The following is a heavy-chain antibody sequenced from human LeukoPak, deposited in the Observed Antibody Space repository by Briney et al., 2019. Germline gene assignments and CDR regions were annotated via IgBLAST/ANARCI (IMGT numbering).Heavy chain of an antibody. V-gene: IGHV3-73*01. CDR1: GFTFSGSA. CDR3: TIWFGEPLRDY. J-gene: IGHJ4*02. D-gene: IGHD3-10*01. CDR2: IRIKANNYAT. Sequence: GGSLRLSCAASGFTFSGSAMHWVRQASGKGLEWVGRIRIKANNYATTYAASVKGRFTVSRDDSKNTAFLQMNSLKTEDTAVYYCTIWFGEPLRDYWGQGTLVTVSS.